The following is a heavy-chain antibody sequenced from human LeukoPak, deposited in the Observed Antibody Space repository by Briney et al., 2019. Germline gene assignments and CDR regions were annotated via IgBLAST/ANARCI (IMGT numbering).Heavy chain of an antibody. V-gene: IGHV4-59*01. CDR1: GFSSSNNY. CDR2: IRYRGYT. Sequence: SETLSLTCSVSGFSSSNNYWSWIRQSPGKGLEWIGYIRYRGYTYYNPYLESRVTISVDTSQNRFSLKLISVTAADTAIYYCARDVEGATIGHYFDFWGQGILVTVSS. CDR3: ARDVEGATIGHYFDF. D-gene: IGHD5-12*01. J-gene: IGHJ4*02.